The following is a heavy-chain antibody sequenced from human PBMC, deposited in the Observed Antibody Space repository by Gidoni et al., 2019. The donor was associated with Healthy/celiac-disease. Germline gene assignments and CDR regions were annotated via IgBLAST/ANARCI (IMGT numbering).Heavy chain of an antibody. CDR1: GGSISSGDYY. D-gene: IGHD5-12*01. V-gene: IGHV4-30-4*01. J-gene: IGHJ6*02. CDR3: ARGGPVIGYGEPSNYYYYGMDV. CDR2: IYYSGST. Sequence: QVQLQESGPGLVKPSQTLSLTCTVSGGSISSGDYYWRWIRQPPGKGLEWIGYIYYSGSTYYNPSLKSRVTISVDTSKNQFSLKLSSVTAADTAVYYCARGGPVIGYGEPSNYYYYGMDVWGQGTTVTVSS.